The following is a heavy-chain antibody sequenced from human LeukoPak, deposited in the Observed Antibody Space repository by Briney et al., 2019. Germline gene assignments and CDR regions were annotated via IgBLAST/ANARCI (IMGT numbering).Heavy chain of an antibody. CDR1: GGSISSYY. J-gene: IGHJ5*02. CDR2: IYYSGST. D-gene: IGHD1-14*01. CDR3: ARSTGNWFDH. Sequence: SETLSLTCTVSGGSISSYYWSWIRQPPGKGLEWIGYIYYSGSTNYNPSLKSRVTISVDTSKNQFSLKLSSVTAADTAVYYCARSTGNWFDHWGQGTLVTVSS. V-gene: IGHV4-59*01.